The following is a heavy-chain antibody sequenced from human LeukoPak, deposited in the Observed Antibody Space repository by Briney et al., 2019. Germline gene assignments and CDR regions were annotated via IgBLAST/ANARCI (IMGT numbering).Heavy chain of an antibody. D-gene: IGHD5-24*01. V-gene: IGHV3-33*01. CDR2: IWYDGSNK. CDR3: ARVLDGYTDY. J-gene: IGHJ4*02. Sequence: GRSLRLSSAASGFTFSSYGMHWVRQAPGKGLEWVAVIWYDGSNKYYADSAKGRFTISRDNSKNTLYLQMNSLRAEDTAVYYCARVLDGYTDYWGQGTLVTVSS. CDR1: GFTFSSYG.